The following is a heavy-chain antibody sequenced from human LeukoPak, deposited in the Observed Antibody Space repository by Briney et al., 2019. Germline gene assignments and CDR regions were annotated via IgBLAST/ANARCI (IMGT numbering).Heavy chain of an antibody. CDR2: IHPNNGKT. J-gene: IGHJ5*02. Sequence: ASVKVSCKASGYTFTGNHMHWVRQAPGQGLEWTGWIHPNNGKTNYAQKFRGRVTMTTDTSITTTYMELSGLTSDDTAMYYCARHSSNWFDPWGQGTLVTVSS. CDR3: ARHSSNWFDP. CDR1: GYTFTGNH. V-gene: IGHV1-2*02.